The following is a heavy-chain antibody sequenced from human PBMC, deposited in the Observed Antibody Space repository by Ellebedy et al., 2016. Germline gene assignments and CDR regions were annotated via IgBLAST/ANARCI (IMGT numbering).Heavy chain of an antibody. V-gene: IGHV3-48*04. CDR2: ISSSSSPI. Sequence: GESLKISCAAPGFTFSSYAMNWVRQAPGKGLEWVSYISSSSSPIYYADSVKGRFTISRDNAKNSLYLQMNSLRAEDTAVYYCARGEAASDIWGQGTMVTVSS. J-gene: IGHJ3*02. CDR3: ARGEAASDI. CDR1: GFTFSSYA.